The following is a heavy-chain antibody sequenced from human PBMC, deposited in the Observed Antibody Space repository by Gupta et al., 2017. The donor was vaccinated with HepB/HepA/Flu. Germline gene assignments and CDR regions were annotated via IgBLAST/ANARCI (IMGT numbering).Heavy chain of an antibody. CDR1: GGTFSSYA. CDR3: ARAIVEEPAARTRYWYFNL. J-gene: IGHJ2*01. V-gene: IGHV1-69*06. Sequence: QVQLVQSGAEVKKPGSSVKVSCKASGGTFSSYAISWVRQAPGQGLEWMGGIIPIFGTANYAQKSQGKVTIPADKSPATAYMGWSSLRSEKTAVYSCARAIVEEPAARTRYWYFNLWGRGTLVPVSP. CDR2: IIPIFGTA. D-gene: IGHD2-2*01.